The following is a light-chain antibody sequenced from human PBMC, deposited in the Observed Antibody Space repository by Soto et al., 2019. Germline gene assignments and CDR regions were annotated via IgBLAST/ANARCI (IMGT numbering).Light chain of an antibody. J-gene: IGKJ3*01. CDR3: QQYNSYFFT. CDR1: ESINNW. Sequence: DIQMTQSPSTLSASVGDRVNITCRASESINNWLAWYQQKPGKAPKLLIYEASSLESGVPSRFSGSGSGTEFSLTISSLQPDDFETYYCQQYNSYFFTFGPGTKVDI. V-gene: IGKV1-5*03. CDR2: EAS.